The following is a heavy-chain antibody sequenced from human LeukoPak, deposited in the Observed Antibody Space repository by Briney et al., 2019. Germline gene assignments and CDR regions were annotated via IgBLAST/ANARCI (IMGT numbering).Heavy chain of an antibody. CDR3: ARDYSGPLAAAGRLLTDV. D-gene: IGHD6-13*01. J-gene: IGHJ6*04. CDR1: GYTFTGYY. CDR2: INPNSGAT. V-gene: IGHV1-2*02. Sequence: ASVKVSCKASGYTFTGYYIHWVRQAPGQGLEWMGWINPNSGATNYVQKFQGRVTMTRDTSISTAYMELSSLRSEDTAVYYCARDYSGPLAAAGRLLTDVWGKGTTVTVSS.